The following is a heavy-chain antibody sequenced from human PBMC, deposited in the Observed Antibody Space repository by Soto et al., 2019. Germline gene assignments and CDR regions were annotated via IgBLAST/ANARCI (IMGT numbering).Heavy chain of an antibody. V-gene: IGHV1-69*13. Sequence: SVKVSCKASGGTFSSYAISWVRQAPGQGLEWMGGIIPIFGTANYAQKFQGRVTITADESTSTAYMELSSLRSEDTAVYYCARGRCISTSCYYYYYYGMDVWGQGTTVTVS. CDR1: GGTFSSYA. J-gene: IGHJ6*02. CDR3: ARGRCISTSCYYYYYYGMDV. D-gene: IGHD2-2*01. CDR2: IIPIFGTA.